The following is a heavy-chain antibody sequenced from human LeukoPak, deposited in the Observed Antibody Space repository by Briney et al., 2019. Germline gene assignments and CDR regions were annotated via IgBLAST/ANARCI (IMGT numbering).Heavy chain of an antibody. D-gene: IGHD1-26*01. Sequence: GGSLRLSCAASGFTFSGSAMHWVRQASGKGLEWVGRIRSKANSYATAYAASVKGRFTISRDDSKNTAYLQMNSLKTEDTAVYYCTRPSEGRERGDYWGQGTLVTVSS. CDR3: TRPSEGRERGDY. V-gene: IGHV3-73*01. CDR2: IRSKANSYAT. CDR1: GFTFSGSA. J-gene: IGHJ4*02.